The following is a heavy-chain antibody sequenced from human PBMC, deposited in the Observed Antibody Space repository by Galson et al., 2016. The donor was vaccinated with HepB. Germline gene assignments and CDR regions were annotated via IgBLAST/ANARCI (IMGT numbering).Heavy chain of an antibody. V-gene: IGHV3-53*01. CDR1: GFTVSNNY. CDR3: GKHGGFDY. D-gene: IGHD3-16*01. J-gene: IGHJ4*02. Sequence: SLRLSCAASGFTVSNNYMSWARHAPGKGLEWVSVIHGNGATWYADSVQGRFTISRDNSRNMLHLQMNSLRAGDTAIYYCGKHGGFDYWGQGALVTVSS. CDR2: IHGNGAT.